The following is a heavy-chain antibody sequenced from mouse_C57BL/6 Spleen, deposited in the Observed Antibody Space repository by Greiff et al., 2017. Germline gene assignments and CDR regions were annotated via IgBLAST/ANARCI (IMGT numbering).Heavy chain of an antibody. CDR1: GFTFSSYA. D-gene: IGHD2-3*01. CDR3: TAPSDGYYAMDY. J-gene: IGHJ4*01. CDR2: ISSGGDYI. Sequence: EVMLVESGEGLVKPGGSLKLSCAASGFTFSSYAMSWVRQTPEKRLEWVAYISSGGDYIYYADTVKGRFTISRDNARNTLYLQMSSLKSEDTAMYYCTAPSDGYYAMDYWGQGTSVTVSS. V-gene: IGHV5-9-1*02.